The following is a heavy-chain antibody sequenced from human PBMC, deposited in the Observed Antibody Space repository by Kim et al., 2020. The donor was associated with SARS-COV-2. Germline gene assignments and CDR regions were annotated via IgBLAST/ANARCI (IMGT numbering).Heavy chain of an antibody. J-gene: IGHJ5*02. CDR3: ARHPTYYDFWSGYLRCGWFDP. Sequence: SETLSLTCTVSGGSISSSSYYWGWIRQPPGKGLEWIGSIYYSGSTYYNPSLKSRVTISVDTSKNQFSLKLSSVTAADTAVYYCARHPTYYDFWSGYLRCGWFDPWGQGTLVTVSS. CDR2: IYYSGST. CDR1: GGSISSSSYY. D-gene: IGHD3-3*01. V-gene: IGHV4-39*01.